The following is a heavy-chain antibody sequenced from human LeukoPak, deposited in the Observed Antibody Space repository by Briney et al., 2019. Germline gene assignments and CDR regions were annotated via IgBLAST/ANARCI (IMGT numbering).Heavy chain of an antibody. D-gene: IGHD7-27*01. Sequence: SETLSLTCAVYGGSFSGYYWSWIRQPPGKGLEWIGEINHSGSTNYNPSLKSRVSISIDTSKNHFSLKLTSVTAADTAVYFCARGFRGDNFDYWGQGTLVTVSS. J-gene: IGHJ4*02. CDR1: GGSFSGYY. CDR2: INHSGST. V-gene: IGHV4-34*01. CDR3: ARGFRGDNFDY.